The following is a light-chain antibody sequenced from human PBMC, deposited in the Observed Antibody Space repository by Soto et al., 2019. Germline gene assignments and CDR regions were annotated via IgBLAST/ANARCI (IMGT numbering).Light chain of an antibody. CDR1: QSISSY. CDR3: QQSYSTPRT. Sequence: DIQMTQSPSSLSASVGDRVTITCRASQSISSYLNWYQQKPGKAPKLLIYAASSLQSGVPSRFSGSGSGTDFTLTISILQPEDFATYYLQQSYSTPRTLGQGTKVELK. CDR2: AAS. J-gene: IGKJ1*01. V-gene: IGKV1-39*01.